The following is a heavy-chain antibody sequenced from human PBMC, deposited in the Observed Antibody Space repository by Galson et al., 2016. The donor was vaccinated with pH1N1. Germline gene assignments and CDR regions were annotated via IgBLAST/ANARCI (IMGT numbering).Heavy chain of an antibody. Sequence: PALVKPTQTLTLTCTFSRFSLSTSGMCVSWIRQPPGKALEWLALIDWDDDKYYSTSLKTRLTISKDTSKNQEVLTMTNMDPVDTATYYCARLDYGDYSGYFEYWGQGTLVTVSS. CDR2: IDWDDDK. D-gene: IGHD4-17*01. J-gene: IGHJ4*02. CDR3: ARLDYGDYSGYFEY. V-gene: IGHV2-70*01. CDR1: RFSLSTSGMC.